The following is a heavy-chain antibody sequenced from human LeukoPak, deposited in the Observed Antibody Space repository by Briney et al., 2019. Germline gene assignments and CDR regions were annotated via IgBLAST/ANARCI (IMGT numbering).Heavy chain of an antibody. V-gene: IGHV4-4*07. CDR1: GGSISSYY. CDR3: ARTPRYCSSTSCYAFDI. CDR2: IYTSGGT. Sequence: SETLSLTCTVSGGSISSYYWSWIRQSAGKGLEWIGRIYTSGGTNYNPSLKSRVSMSVDTSKNQSSLKLSSVTAADTAVYYCARTPRYCSSTSCYAFDIWGQGTMVTVSS. J-gene: IGHJ3*02. D-gene: IGHD2-2*01.